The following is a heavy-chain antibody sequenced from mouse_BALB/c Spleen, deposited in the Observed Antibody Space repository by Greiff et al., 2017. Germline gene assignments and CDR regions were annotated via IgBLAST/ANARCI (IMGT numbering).Heavy chain of an antibody. V-gene: IGHV5-17*02. D-gene: IGHD2-1*01. J-gene: IGHJ3*01. CDR2: ISSGSSTI. CDR1: GFTFSSFG. CDR3: ARRGAYGNYVAY. Sequence: EVHLVESGGGLVQPGGSRKLSCAASGFTFSSFGMHWVRQAPEKGLEWVAYISSGSSTIYYADTVKGRFTISRDNPKNTLFLQMTSLRSEDTAMYYCARRGAYGNYVAYWGQGTLVTVSA.